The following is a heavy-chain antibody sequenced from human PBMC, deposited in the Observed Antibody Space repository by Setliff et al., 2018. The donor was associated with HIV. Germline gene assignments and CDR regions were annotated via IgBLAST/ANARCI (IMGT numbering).Heavy chain of an antibody. CDR1: GFSFRNFG. Sequence: TGGSLRLSCTASGFSFRNFGMTWVRQAPGKGLEWVSSISSSDDDTHYADSLRGRFTVSRDNAKSALYLQMNNLSVDYTAVYYCVRDSAASVWVGASVYYFDFWCQGIQVTVSS. CDR3: VRDSAASVWVGASVYYFDF. CDR2: ISSSDDDT. D-gene: IGHD1-26*01. V-gene: IGHV3-21*01. J-gene: IGHJ4*02.